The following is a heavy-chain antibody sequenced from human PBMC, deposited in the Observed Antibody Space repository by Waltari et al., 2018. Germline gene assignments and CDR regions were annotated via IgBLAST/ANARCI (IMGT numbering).Heavy chain of an antibody. D-gene: IGHD2-2*02. Sequence: QVQLQESGPGLVKPSQTLSLTCTVSGGSISTGGYYWSWIRQHPGKGLEWIGYTYYSWSAFYNPSLKSLLTISLDTSKNQLSLRLTPVTAADTAVYYCARVAAISPYAFDIWGRGTMVTVSS. CDR2: TYYSWSA. V-gene: IGHV4-31*01. J-gene: IGHJ3*02. CDR3: ARVAAISPYAFDI. CDR1: GGSISTGGYY.